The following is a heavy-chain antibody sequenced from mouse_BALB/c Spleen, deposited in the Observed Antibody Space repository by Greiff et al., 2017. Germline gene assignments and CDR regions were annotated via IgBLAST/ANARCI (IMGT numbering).Heavy chain of an antibody. Sequence: QVQLKESGPGLVAPSQSLSITCTVSGFSLTGYGVNWVRQPPGKGLEWLGMIWGDGSTDYNSALKSRLSISKDNSKSQVFLKMNSLQTDDTARYYCARGHYGYDGPFDYWGQGTTLTVSS. D-gene: IGHD2-2*01. CDR3: ARGHYGYDGPFDY. CDR2: IWGDGST. CDR1: GFSLTGYG. J-gene: IGHJ2*01. V-gene: IGHV2-6-7*01.